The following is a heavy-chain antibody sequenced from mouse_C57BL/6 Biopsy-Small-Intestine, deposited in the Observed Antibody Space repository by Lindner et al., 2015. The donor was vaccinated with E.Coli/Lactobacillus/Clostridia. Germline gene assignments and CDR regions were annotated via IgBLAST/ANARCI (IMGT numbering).Heavy chain of an antibody. J-gene: IGHJ1*03. D-gene: IGHD1-1*01. CDR1: GYTFTDNE. CDR3: TRGTTDV. CDR2: IDPETGGT. Sequence: VQLQESGAELVRPGASVTLSCKASGYTFTDNEMHWVKQTPVHGLEWSGGIDPETGGTAYNQKFKGKAILTADKSSSIAYMELRSLTSEDSAVYYCTRGTTDVWGTGTTVTVSS. V-gene: IGHV1-15*01.